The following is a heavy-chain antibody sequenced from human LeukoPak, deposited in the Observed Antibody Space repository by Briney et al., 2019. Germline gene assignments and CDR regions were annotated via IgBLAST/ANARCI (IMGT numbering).Heavy chain of an antibody. V-gene: IGHV1-2*02. J-gene: IGHJ4*02. D-gene: IGHD3-10*01. CDR1: GYSFTGYY. CDR2: INPDSGGT. CDR3: ARDAISRGIIDY. Sequence: GASVKVSCKASGYSFTGYYVHWVRQAPGQGLEWMGWINPDSGGTNFAQKFQGRVTMTRDTPISTAYMQLSRLPSDDTAVYYCARDAISRGIIDYWGQGTLVTVSS.